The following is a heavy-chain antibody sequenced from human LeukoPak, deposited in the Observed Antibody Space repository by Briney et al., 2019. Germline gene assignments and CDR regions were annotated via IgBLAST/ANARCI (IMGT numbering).Heavy chain of an antibody. CDR2: IYYSGST. CDR3: ARENGGYYGSGSFDY. Sequence: SETLSLTCTVSGGSISSYYWSWIRQPPGKGLEWIGYIYYSGSTNYNPSLKSRVTISVDTSKNQFSLKLSSVTAADTAVYHCARENGGYYGSGSFDYWGQGTLVTVSS. CDR1: GGSISSYY. J-gene: IGHJ4*02. V-gene: IGHV4-59*01. D-gene: IGHD3-10*01.